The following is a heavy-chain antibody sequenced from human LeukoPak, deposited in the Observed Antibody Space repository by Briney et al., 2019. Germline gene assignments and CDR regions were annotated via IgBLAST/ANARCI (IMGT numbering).Heavy chain of an antibody. Sequence: GGSLRLSCAASGFTFSNFGMSWVRQAPGKGLEWVSVISGSGGSTYYADSVKGRFTISRDNSKNTLYLQMNSLRAEDTAVYYCAKVGGAVASRSRGFDYWGQGTLVTVSS. CDR2: ISGSGGST. CDR3: AKVGGAVASRSRGFDY. J-gene: IGHJ4*02. CDR1: GFTFSNFG. V-gene: IGHV3-23*01. D-gene: IGHD6-19*01.